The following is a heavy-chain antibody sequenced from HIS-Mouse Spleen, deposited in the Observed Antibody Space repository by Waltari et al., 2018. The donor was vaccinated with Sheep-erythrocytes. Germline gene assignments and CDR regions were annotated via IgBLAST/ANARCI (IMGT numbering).Heavy chain of an antibody. CDR2: IFSNDEK. Sequence: QVTLKESGPVLVKPTETLTLTCTVSGFSLSNARMGVSWIRQPPGKALEWLAHIFSNDEKSYSTTLKGRLTISKDTSKGQVVLTMTNMDPVDTATYYCARITSYYDFWSTYNKDYFDYWGQGTLVTVSS. V-gene: IGHV2-26*01. CDR1: GFSLSNARMG. J-gene: IGHJ4*02. D-gene: IGHD3-3*01. CDR3: ARITSYYDFWSTYNKDYFDY.